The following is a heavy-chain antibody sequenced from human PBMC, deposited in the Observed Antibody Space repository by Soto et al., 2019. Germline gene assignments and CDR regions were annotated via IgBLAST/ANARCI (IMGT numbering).Heavy chain of an antibody. D-gene: IGHD1-1*01. V-gene: IGHV3-23*01. CDR2: ISGSGGST. CDR3: AQRTTGTTAINY. CDR1: GFTFSSYA. Sequence: PGGSLRLSCAASGFTFSSYAMSWVRQAPGKGLEWVSAISGSGGSTYYADSVKGRFTISRDNSKNTLYLQMNSLRAEDTAVYYCAQRTTGTTAINYWGQGTLVTVSS. J-gene: IGHJ4*02.